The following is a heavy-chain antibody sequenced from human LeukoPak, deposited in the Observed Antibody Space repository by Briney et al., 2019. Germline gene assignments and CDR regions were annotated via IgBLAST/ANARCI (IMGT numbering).Heavy chain of an antibody. J-gene: IGHJ4*02. V-gene: IGHV4-39*01. CDR2: IYHTGTT. CDR1: GGSISRTGYY. Sequence: SETLSLTCTVSGGSISRTGYYWGWIRQPPGKGLEWIGSIYHTGTTYYSSSLKSRVTISVDTSKNQFSLKLTSVTAADTAVYFCATELRYFNWLFPNYFGSWGQGTLVTVSS. CDR3: ATELRYFNWLFPNYFGS. D-gene: IGHD3-9*01.